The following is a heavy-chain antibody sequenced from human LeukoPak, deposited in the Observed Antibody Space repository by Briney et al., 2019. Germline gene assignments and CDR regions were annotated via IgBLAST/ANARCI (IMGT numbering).Heavy chain of an antibody. CDR1: GGTFSSYA. CDR2: IIPIFGTA. Sequence: GASVKVSCKASGGTFSSYAISWVRQAPGQGLEWMGGIIPIFGTANYAQKFQGRVTITTDESTSTAYMELSSLRSEDTAVYYCARSSGYYYLNWFDPWCQGTLVTVSS. CDR3: ARSSGYYYLNWFDP. V-gene: IGHV1-69*05. D-gene: IGHD3-22*01. J-gene: IGHJ5*02.